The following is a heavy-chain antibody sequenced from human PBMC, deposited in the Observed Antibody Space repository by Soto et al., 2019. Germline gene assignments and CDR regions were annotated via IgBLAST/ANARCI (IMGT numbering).Heavy chain of an antibody. CDR2: INHSGST. CDR1: GGSFSAHY. CDR3: ANPRSAY. V-gene: IGHV4-34*01. Sequence: QVQLQQWGAGLLKPSETLSLTCAVYGGSFSAHYWNWIRQPPGKGLEWIGEINHSGSTKYNPSLKSRVTMSVDMSKKQLSLELSSVTAADTSVYYCANPRSAYWGQGNMVTVSS. J-gene: IGHJ4*02.